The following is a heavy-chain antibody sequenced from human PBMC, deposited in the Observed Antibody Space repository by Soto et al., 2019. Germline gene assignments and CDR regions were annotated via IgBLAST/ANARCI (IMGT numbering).Heavy chain of an antibody. CDR2: INPSGGST. D-gene: IGHD5-18*01. J-gene: IGHJ3*02. Sequence: EASVKVSCKASGYTFTSYYMHWVRQAPGQGLEWMGIINPSGGSTSYAQKFQGRVTMTRDTSTSTVYMELSSLRSEDTAVYYCAREGERYSYGLGKPDAFDIWGQGTMVTVSS. CDR1: GYTFTSYY. V-gene: IGHV1-46*01. CDR3: AREGERYSYGLGKPDAFDI.